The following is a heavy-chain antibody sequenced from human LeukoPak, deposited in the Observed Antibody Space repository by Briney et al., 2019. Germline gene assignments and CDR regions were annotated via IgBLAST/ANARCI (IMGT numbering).Heavy chain of an antibody. CDR2: VSGSGGST. CDR1: AFTSSSYG. CDR3: AKGGSRRVLDDI. J-gene: IGHJ3*02. V-gene: IGHV3-23*02. D-gene: IGHD6-6*01. Sequence: GGSLRLSCAASAFTSSSYGMSWSRQAPGGGLEGVSGVSGSGGSTYYEASVKGRFTISVDTSKNLIFLQMNSLTVADTALYYCAKGGSRRVLDDIWGQGTMVTASS.